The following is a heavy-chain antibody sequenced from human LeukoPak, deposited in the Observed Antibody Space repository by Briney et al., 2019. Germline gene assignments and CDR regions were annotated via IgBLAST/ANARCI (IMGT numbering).Heavy chain of an antibody. D-gene: IGHD6-19*01. V-gene: IGHV3-23*01. CDR1: GFTFRSYA. CDR3: AREDSSGWYGFDY. CDR2: ISGRGGST. J-gene: IGHJ4*02. Sequence: GGSLRLSCAASGFTFRSYAMSWVRQAPGKGLEGVSAISGRGGSTYYADSVKGRFTISRDNSKNTLYLQMNSLRAEDTAVYSCAREDSSGWYGFDYWGQGTLVTVSS.